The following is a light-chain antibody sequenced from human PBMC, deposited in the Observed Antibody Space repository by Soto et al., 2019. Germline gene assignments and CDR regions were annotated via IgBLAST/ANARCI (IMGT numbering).Light chain of an antibody. J-gene: IGKJ5*01. CDR3: QRYNSVPVT. V-gene: IGKV1-27*01. CDR2: SAS. Sequence: QMTQSPSSLSASVGDRVTITCRASQDIGIYLAWYQQRPGTVPKLLLYSASTLKSGFPSRFSGSGSGTDFTLTISSRQPEDVATYYCQRYNSVPVTFGQGTLLLIK. CDR1: QDIGIY.